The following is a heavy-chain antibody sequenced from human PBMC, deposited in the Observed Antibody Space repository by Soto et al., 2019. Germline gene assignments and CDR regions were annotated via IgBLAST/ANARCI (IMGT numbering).Heavy chain of an antibody. CDR1: GGSTSSYY. D-gene: IGHD4-17*01. Sequence: SETLSLTCTVSGGSTSSYYWSWIRQPPGKGLEWIGYIYYSGSTNYNPSLKSRVTISVDTSKNQFSLKLSSVTAADTAVYYCARAGGELYYYYYMDVWGKGTTVTVSS. CDR2: IYYSGST. J-gene: IGHJ6*03. CDR3: ARAGGELYYYYYMDV. V-gene: IGHV4-59*01.